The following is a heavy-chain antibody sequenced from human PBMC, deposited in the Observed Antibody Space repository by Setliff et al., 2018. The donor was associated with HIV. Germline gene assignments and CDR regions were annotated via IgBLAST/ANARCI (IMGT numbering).Heavy chain of an antibody. CDR3: ARLGEVAGKNGAFDI. J-gene: IGHJ3*02. V-gene: IGHV5-51*01. Sequence: RGESLKISCKGSVYSFTSNWIGWVRQMPGKGLEWMGIIHPVDSDARYSPSFQGQVTISADKSISTAYLQWSSLKASDTAMYYCARLGEVAGKNGAFDIWGQGTMVTGSS. CDR2: IHPVDSDA. D-gene: IGHD6-19*01. CDR1: VYSFTSNW.